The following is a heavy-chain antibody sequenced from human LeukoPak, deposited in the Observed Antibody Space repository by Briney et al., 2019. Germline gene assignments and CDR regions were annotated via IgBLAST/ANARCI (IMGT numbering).Heavy chain of an antibody. J-gene: IGHJ3*01. CDR3: ARPNITSYYDSRGYDAFDV. V-gene: IGHV5-51*01. D-gene: IGHD3-22*01. CDR1: GYKFNAYW. CDR2: IYPDDSDT. Sequence: GESLKISCKGSGYKFNAYWIAWVRQMPGKGLERVGIIYPDDSDTRYSPSFQGQDTISADKSVSIAYLQWSSLKASDTAMYYCARPNITSYYDSRGYDAFDVWGQGTMVIVSS.